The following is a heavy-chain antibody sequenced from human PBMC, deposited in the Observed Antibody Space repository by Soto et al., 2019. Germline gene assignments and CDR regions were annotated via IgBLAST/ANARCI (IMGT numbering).Heavy chain of an antibody. Sequence: EVQLVESGGGLVKPGGSLRLSCAASGFTFSSYSMNWVRQAPGKGLEWVSSISSSSSYIYYADSVKGRFTISRDNAKNSLYLQMNSLRAEDTAVYYCARPSDSSGWYYFDYWGQGTLVTVSS. J-gene: IGHJ4*02. CDR2: ISSSSSYI. CDR1: GFTFSSYS. CDR3: ARPSDSSGWYYFDY. V-gene: IGHV3-21*01. D-gene: IGHD6-19*01.